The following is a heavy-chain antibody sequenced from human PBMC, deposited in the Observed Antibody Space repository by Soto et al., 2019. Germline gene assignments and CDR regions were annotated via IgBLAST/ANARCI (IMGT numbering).Heavy chain of an antibody. J-gene: IGHJ5*02. CDR1: GGSISSSSYY. D-gene: IGHD3-10*01. Sequence: SETLSLTCTVSGGSISSSSYYWGWIRQPPGKGLEWIGSIYYSGSTYYNPSLKSRVTISVDTSKNQFSLKLSSVTAADTAVYYCARDLGWPPYGSGSTWFDPWGQGTLVTVSS. CDR3: ARDLGWPPYGSGSTWFDP. CDR2: IYYSGST. V-gene: IGHV4-39*02.